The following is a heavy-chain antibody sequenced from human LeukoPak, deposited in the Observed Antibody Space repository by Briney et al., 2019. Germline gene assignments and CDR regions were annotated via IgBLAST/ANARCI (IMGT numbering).Heavy chain of an antibody. CDR1: GGTFSSYA. V-gene: IGHV1-69*13. CDR2: IIPIFGTA. J-gene: IGHJ6*03. D-gene: IGHD5-12*01. CDR3: ASRPRGYVPYYYYYMDV. Sequence: ASVKVSCKASGGTFSSYAISWVRQAPGQGLEWMGGIIPIFGTANYAQKFQGRVTITADESTSTAYMELSSLRSEDTAVYYCASRPRGYVPYYYYYMDVWGKGTTVTISS.